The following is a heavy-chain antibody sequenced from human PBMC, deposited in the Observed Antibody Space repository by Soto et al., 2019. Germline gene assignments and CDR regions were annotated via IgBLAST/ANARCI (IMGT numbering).Heavy chain of an antibody. Sequence: QVQLVESGGGVVQPGRSLRLSCAASGFTFSSYAMHRVRQAPGKGLEWVAVISYDGSNKYYADSVKGRFTISRDNSKNTLYLQMNSLRAEDTAVYYCARAGLVLMVYAICMDVWGQGTTVTVSS. CDR3: ARAGLVLMVYAICMDV. CDR1: GFTFSSYA. CDR2: ISYDGSNK. J-gene: IGHJ6*02. D-gene: IGHD2-8*01. V-gene: IGHV3-30-3*01.